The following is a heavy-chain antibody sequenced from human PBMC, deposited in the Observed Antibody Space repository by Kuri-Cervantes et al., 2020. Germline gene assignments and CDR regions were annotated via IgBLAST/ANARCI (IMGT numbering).Heavy chain of an antibody. V-gene: IGHV1-18*01. CDR1: GDTFTSYG. J-gene: IGHJ3*02. CDR3: ASDSPYYSDSSGYSDDFDI. CDR2: ISAYNGNA. Sequence: ASVKVTCKASGDTFTSYGFSWVRQAPGLGLEWMGGISAYNGNANYVQRFQGRVTMTTDKSTTTVYMELGSLESDDTAVYYCASDSPYYSDSSGYSDDFDIWGQGTMVIVSS. D-gene: IGHD3-22*01.